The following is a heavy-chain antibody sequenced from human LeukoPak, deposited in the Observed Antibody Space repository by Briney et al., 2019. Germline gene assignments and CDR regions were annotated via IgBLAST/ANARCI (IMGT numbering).Heavy chain of an antibody. J-gene: IGHJ4*02. CDR2: IYHSGST. V-gene: IGHV4-38-2*02. Sequence: PSETLSLTCTVSGYSISSGYHWGWIRQPPGKGLEWIGSIYHSGSTYYNPSLKSRVTISVDTSKNQFSLKLSSVTAADTAVYYCARAHSQQWLVPIDYWGQGTLVTVSS. D-gene: IGHD6-19*01. CDR3: ARAHSQQWLVPIDY. CDR1: GYSISSGYH.